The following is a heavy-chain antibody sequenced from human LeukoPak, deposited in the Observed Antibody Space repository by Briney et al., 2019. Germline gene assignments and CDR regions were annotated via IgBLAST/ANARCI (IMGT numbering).Heavy chain of an antibody. V-gene: IGHV3-7*01. D-gene: IGHD6-19*01. CDR2: IKQDGTEK. CDR3: ARGHSSGWRISTRPLHY. CDR1: GFTFSSCW. J-gene: IGHJ4*02. Sequence: GGSLRLSCATSGFTFSSCWMNWVRQAPGKGLEWVANIKQDGTEKYFGDSVKGRFTISRDNAKNSLYLQMNSLRAEDTAVYYCARGHSSGWRISTRPLHYWGQGTLVTVSS.